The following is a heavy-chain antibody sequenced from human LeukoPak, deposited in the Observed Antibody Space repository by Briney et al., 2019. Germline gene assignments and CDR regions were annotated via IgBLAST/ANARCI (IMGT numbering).Heavy chain of an antibody. V-gene: IGHV1-69*13. J-gene: IGHJ4*02. CDR2: IIPIFGTA. D-gene: IGHD3-10*01. Sequence: GASVKVSCKASGGTFSSYAISWVRQAPGQGLEGMGGIIPIFGTANYAQKFQGRVTITADESTSTAYMELSSLRSEDTAVYYCARGDYYGSGSYFGYWGQGTLVTVSS. CDR1: GGTFSSYA. CDR3: ARGDYYGSGSYFGY.